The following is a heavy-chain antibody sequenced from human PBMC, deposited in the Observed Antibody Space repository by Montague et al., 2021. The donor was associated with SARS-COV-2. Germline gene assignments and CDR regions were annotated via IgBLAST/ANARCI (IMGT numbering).Heavy chain of an antibody. V-gene: IGHV3-20*04. Sequence: SLRLSCAASGFTFGDYAMSWVRQAPGKGLEWVPGINWNGGSTGSADSVKGRFTISRDNAKNSLYLQMNSLRAEDTALYYCARDTRSEYFDFLTGYYKGVFFDYWGQGTLATVSS. D-gene: IGHD3-9*01. J-gene: IGHJ4*02. CDR3: ARDTRSEYFDFLTGYYKGVFFDY. CDR1: GFTFGDYA. CDR2: INWNGGST.